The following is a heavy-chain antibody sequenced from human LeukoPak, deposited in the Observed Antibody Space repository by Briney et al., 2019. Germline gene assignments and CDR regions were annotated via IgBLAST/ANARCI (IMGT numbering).Heavy chain of an antibody. Sequence: ASVKVSCKASGYTFTSYDTNWVRQATGQGLEWMGWMNPNSGNTGYAQKFQGRVTMTRNTSISTAYMELSSLRSEDTAVYYCARGSGYCSGGSCYALWVYWGQGTLVTVSS. D-gene: IGHD2-15*01. CDR2: MNPNSGNT. V-gene: IGHV1-8*01. CDR3: ARGSGYCSGGSCYALWVY. CDR1: GYTFTSYD. J-gene: IGHJ4*02.